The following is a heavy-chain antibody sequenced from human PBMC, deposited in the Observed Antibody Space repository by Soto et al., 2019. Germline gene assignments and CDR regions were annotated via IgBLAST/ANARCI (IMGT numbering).Heavy chain of an antibody. D-gene: IGHD3-10*01. J-gene: IGHJ4*02. CDR3: ARHGAYTFSENFDF. Sequence: VESLKISCNGSGYNFGGYWISWVRQTPGKGLEWMGRIDPTDSSSNYNPSFEGHVTVSAEKSISTAYLEWSSLKTSDTAIYYCARHGAYTFSENFDFWGQGTLVTVSS. V-gene: IGHV5-10-1*01. CDR2: IDPTDSSS. CDR1: GYNFGGYW.